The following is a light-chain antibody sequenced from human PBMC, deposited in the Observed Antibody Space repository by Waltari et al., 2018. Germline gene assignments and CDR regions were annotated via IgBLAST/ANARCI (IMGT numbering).Light chain of an antibody. CDR3: QQRFSWPPT. CDR1: ESVSNS. CDR2: EAS. J-gene: IGKJ4*01. V-gene: IGKV3-11*01. Sequence: VVTQSPATLSLSPGERPTLSCTASESVSNSLAWYQQKPGQGPRLLIYEASNRATGIPARFSGSGSGTDFTLTINNVEPEDFALYFCQQRFSWPPTFGGGTKVDI.